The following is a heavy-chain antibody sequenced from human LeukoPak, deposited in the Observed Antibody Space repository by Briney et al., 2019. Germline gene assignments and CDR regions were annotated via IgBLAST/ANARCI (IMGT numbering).Heavy chain of an antibody. D-gene: IGHD3-22*01. J-gene: IGHJ4*02. CDR1: GFTFSSYW. CDR3: ARATHYYESSGYDY. CDR2: INSDGRST. Sequence: GGSLRLSCAASGFTFSSYWMHWVRQAPGKGLVGVSRINSDGRSTNYADSVKGRFTISRDNAKNSLYLQMNSLRAEDTALYYCARATHYYESSGYDYWGQGTLVTVSS. V-gene: IGHV3-74*01.